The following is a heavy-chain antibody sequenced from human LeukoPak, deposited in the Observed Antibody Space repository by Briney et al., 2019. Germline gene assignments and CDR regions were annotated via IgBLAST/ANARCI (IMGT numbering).Heavy chain of an antibody. CDR3: ARGASSSWYYFDY. V-gene: IGHV3-30-3*01. CDR1: GFTFSSYA. J-gene: IGHJ4*02. CDR2: ISYDGGNK. D-gene: IGHD6-13*01. Sequence: GRSLRLSCAASGFTFSSYAMHWVRQAPGKGLEWVAVISYDGGNKYYADSVKGRFTISRDNAKNSLYLQMNSLRAEDTAVYYCARGASSSWYYFDYWGQGTLVTVSS.